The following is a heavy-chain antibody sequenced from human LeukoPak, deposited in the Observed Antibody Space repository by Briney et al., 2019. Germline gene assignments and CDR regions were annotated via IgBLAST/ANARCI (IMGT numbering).Heavy chain of an antibody. CDR2: ISSGGTTI. J-gene: IGHJ5*02. CDR3: ARDNDYANWFDP. Sequence: PGGSLRLSCAASGFTFSSYEMNWVRQAPGKGPEWVAHISSGGTTIHYADSVKGRFTISRDNGNNMLYLQLNSLRAEDTAVYYCARDNDYANWFDPRGQGTLVTVSS. V-gene: IGHV3-48*03. CDR1: GFTFSSYE. D-gene: IGHD4-17*01.